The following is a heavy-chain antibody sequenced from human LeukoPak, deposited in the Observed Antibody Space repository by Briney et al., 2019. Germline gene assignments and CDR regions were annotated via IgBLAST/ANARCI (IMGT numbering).Heavy chain of an antibody. CDR1: GGSFSGYY. D-gene: IGHD6-13*01. CDR2: INHSGST. Sequence: PSETLSLTCAVYGGSFSGYYWSWIRQPPGKGLEWIGEINHSGSTNYNPSLKSRVTISVDTSKNQFSLKLSSVTAADTAVYYCARVPQSSSWYPYFDYWGQGTLVTVSS. V-gene: IGHV4-34*01. CDR3: ARVPQSSSWYPYFDY. J-gene: IGHJ4*02.